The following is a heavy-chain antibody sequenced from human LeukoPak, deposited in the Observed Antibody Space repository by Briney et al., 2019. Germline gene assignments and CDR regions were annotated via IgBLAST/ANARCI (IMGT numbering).Heavy chain of an antibody. CDR3: ATQGPAGTTYYNYYMDV. D-gene: IGHD6-13*01. CDR1: GGIFRSYS. CDR2: IIPIFGTA. V-gene: IGHV1-69*13. Sequence: SVKVSCKASGGIFRSYSISWVRQAPGQGLEWLGGIIPIFGTANYAQKCQGRLTITADESTSTAYMELSSLRSEDTAVYYCATQGPAGTTYYNYYMDVWGKGTTVTVSS. J-gene: IGHJ6*03.